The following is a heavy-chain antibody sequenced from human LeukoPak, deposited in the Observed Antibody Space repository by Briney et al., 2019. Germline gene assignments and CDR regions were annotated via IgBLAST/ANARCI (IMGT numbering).Heavy chain of an antibody. D-gene: IGHD6-19*01. Sequence: GASVKVSCKASGYTFTNYDINWVRQATGQGLEWLGWMDPNTGNTGYAQKFQGRVTINRNTSISTAYMELSSLRSEDTAVYYCAAHRHYSSGWFDYWGQGTLVTVSS. V-gene: IGHV1-8*03. J-gene: IGHJ4*02. CDR2: MDPNTGNT. CDR1: GYTFTNYD. CDR3: AAHRHYSSGWFDY.